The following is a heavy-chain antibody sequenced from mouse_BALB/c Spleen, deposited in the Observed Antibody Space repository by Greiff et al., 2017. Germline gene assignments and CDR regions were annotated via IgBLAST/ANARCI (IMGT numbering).Heavy chain of an antibody. D-gene: IGHD2-10*02. CDR1: GYTFTEYI. CDR2: FYPGSGSI. CDR3: ARHEDECMVTAWFAY. J-gene: IGHJ3*01. V-gene: IGHV1-62-2*01. Sequence: QVHVKQSGAELVKPVASVKLSCKASGYTFTEYIIHWVKQRSGQGLEWIGWFYPGSGSIKYNEKFKDKATLTADKSSSTVYMELSRLTSEDSAVYVCARHEDECMVTAWFAYWGQGTLVTVSA.